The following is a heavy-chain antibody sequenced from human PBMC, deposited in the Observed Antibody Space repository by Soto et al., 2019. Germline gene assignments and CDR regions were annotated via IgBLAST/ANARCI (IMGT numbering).Heavy chain of an antibody. CDR1: GGSLSSYY. CDR2: IYYSGST. D-gene: IGHD6-6*01. CDR3: ARLGSSEDFDY. Sequence: PSETLSLTCTVSGGSLSSYYWSWIRQPPGKGLEWIGYIYYSGSTNYNPSLKSRVTISVDTSKNQFSLKLSSVTAADTAVYYCARLGSSEDFDYWGQGTLVTV. J-gene: IGHJ4*02. V-gene: IGHV4-59*08.